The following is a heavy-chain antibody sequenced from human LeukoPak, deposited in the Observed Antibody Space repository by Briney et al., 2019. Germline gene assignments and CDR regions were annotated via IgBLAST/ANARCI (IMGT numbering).Heavy chain of an antibody. CDR1: GYSFTSYW. J-gene: IGHJ4*02. D-gene: IGHD3-10*01. V-gene: IGHV5-51*01. CDR2: IYPGDSDT. Sequence: GESLKISCKGSGYSFTSYWIGWVRQMPGKGLEWMGIIYPGDSDTRYSPSFQGQVTISADKSISTAYLQWRSLKASDTAIYYRARSDLMAYYFDYWGQGTLVTVSS. CDR3: ARSDLMAYYFDY.